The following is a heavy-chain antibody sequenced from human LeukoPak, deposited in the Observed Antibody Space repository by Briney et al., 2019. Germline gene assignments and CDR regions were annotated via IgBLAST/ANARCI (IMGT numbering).Heavy chain of an antibody. D-gene: IGHD3-10*01. V-gene: IGHV3-23*01. Sequence: RGSMRPSCAASGLTFSIHAMSWVRPPPGKVLEWVSGISGSVGSTYYADSVKGRCAISRDNSKHTLYLQMNSLRAEDTAVYYSAKDHTYGSSSWFDPWGQGTLLTVSS. CDR1: GLTFSIHA. J-gene: IGHJ5*02. CDR2: ISGSVGST. CDR3: AKDHTYGSSSWFDP.